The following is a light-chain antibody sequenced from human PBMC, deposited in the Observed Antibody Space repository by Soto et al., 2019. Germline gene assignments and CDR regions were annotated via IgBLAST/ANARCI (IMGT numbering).Light chain of an antibody. Sequence: EIVLTQSPGTLSLSPGERATLSCRASQSVSSSYLAWYQQKPGQAPRLLIYDASTRATGIPDRISGSGSGTDCTLTISRLEPEDFAVYYYQQYGSSPWTFGQGTRVEIK. J-gene: IGKJ1*01. V-gene: IGKV3-20*01. CDR2: DAS. CDR3: QQYGSSPWT. CDR1: QSVSSSY.